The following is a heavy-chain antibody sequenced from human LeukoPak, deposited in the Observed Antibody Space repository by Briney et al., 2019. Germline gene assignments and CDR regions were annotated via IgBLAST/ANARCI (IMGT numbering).Heavy chain of an antibody. D-gene: IGHD4-17*01. Sequence: GGSLRLSCAASGFTFSDYYMSWIRQAPGKGLEWVSSISGSGSTIYYADSVKGRFTISRDNAKNSLYLQMNSLRAEDTALYYCARDRTDYGAFDIWGQGTMVTVSS. V-gene: IGHV3-11*04. CDR1: GFTFSDYY. CDR3: ARDRTDYGAFDI. CDR2: ISGSGSTI. J-gene: IGHJ3*02.